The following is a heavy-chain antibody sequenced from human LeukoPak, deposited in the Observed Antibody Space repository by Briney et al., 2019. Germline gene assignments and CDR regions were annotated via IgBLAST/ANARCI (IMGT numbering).Heavy chain of an antibody. CDR1: GFTFSSYG. V-gene: IGHV3-33*01. CDR2: IWYDGSNK. D-gene: IGHD1-26*01. Sequence: QPGGSLRLSCAASGFTFSSYGMHWVRQAPGKGLEWVAVIWYDGSNKYYADSVKGRLTISRDNSKNTLYLQMNSLRDEDTAVYYCASSGSYRFDYWGQGTLVTVSS. CDR3: ASSGSYRFDY. J-gene: IGHJ4*02.